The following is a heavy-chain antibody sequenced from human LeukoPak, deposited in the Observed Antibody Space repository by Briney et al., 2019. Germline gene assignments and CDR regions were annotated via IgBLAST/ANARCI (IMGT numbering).Heavy chain of an antibody. CDR2: INHSGST. Sequence: SETLSLTCTVSGGSISSYYWSWIRQPPGKGLEWIGEINHSGSTNYNPSLKSRVTISVDTSKNQFSLKLSSVTAADTAVYYCARSIFGVVIISRYFDYWGQGTLVTVSS. J-gene: IGHJ4*02. CDR1: GGSISSYY. V-gene: IGHV4-34*01. D-gene: IGHD3-3*01. CDR3: ARSIFGVVIISRYFDY.